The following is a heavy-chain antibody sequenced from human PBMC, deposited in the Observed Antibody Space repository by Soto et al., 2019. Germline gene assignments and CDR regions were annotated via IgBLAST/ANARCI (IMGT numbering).Heavy chain of an antibody. D-gene: IGHD2-15*01. Sequence: PSQTLSLTCAISGDSVSSNSAAWNWIRQSPSRGLEWLGRTYYRSKWYNDYAVSVKSRITINPDTSKNQFSLQLNSVTPEDTAVYYCARDRWLGYCSGGSCALDYWGQGTLVTVSS. CDR3: ARDRWLGYCSGGSCALDY. CDR1: GDSVSSNSAA. V-gene: IGHV6-1*01. CDR2: TYYRSKWYN. J-gene: IGHJ4*02.